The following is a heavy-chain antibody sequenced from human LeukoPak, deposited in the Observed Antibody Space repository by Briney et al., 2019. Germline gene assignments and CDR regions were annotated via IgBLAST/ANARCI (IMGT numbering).Heavy chain of an antibody. Sequence: GGSLRLSCAASGFTLISYWMSWVRQAPGKGLEWVANMNQDGSDKYYVDSLKGRFAISRDNAKNSLYLQMNSLRAEDTAVYYCARDKQPGDYWGQGTLVTVSS. D-gene: IGHD5-18*01. V-gene: IGHV3-7*01. J-gene: IGHJ4*02. CDR3: ARDKQPGDY. CDR1: GFTLISYW. CDR2: MNQDGSDK.